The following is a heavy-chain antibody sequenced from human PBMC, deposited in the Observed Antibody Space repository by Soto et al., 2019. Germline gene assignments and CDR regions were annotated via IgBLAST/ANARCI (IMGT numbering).Heavy chain of an antibody. CDR2: INHSGST. V-gene: IGHV4-34*01. CDR3: ARGIAALYYYYGMDV. J-gene: IGHJ6*02. Sequence: SETLSLTCAVHGGSFSGYYWSWIRQPPGKGLEWIGEINHSGSTNYNPSLKSRVTISVDTSKNQFSLKLSSVTAADTAVYYCARGIAALYYYYGMDVWGQGTTVTVSS. D-gene: IGHD6-6*01. CDR1: GGSFSGYY.